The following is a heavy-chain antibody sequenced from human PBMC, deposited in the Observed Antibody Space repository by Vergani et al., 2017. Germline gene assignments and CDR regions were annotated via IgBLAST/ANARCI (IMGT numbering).Heavy chain of an antibody. CDR3: ARLASVVVPAARPLDL. CDR2: ININSGAT. Sequence: QVQLVQSWAEVKKPGASVKVSCKASGYTFSDHHLHWVRQAPGQGLEWVGWININSGATKVAQKVQGRITMGTDTSISTGYMELSSLRSDDTAVYYCARLASVVVPAARPLDLWGQGTLITVSS. CDR1: GYTFSDHH. D-gene: IGHD2-2*01. J-gene: IGHJ4*02. V-gene: IGHV1-2*02.